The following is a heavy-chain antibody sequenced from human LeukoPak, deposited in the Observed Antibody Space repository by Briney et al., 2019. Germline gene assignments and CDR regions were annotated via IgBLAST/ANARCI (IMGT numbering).Heavy chain of an antibody. D-gene: IGHD4-17*01. CDR3: ARLTTTVTTPFDY. CDR2: ISSSSSYI. Sequence: GGSLRLSCAASGFTFSDYYMSWIRQAPGKGLEGVSSISSSSSYIYYADSVKGRFTISRDNAKNSLYLQMNSLRAEDTAVYYCARLTTTVTTPFDYWGQGTLVTVSS. J-gene: IGHJ4*02. CDR1: GFTFSDYY. V-gene: IGHV3-11*06.